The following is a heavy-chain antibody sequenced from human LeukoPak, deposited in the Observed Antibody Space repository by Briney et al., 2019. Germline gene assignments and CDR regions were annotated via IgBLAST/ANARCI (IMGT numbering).Heavy chain of an antibody. CDR2: ISGNGGGT. V-gene: IGHV3-23*01. CDR1: GFTFNNYA. J-gene: IGHJ4*02. CDR3: AKGASNSWTSLDY. D-gene: IGHD6-13*01. Sequence: GGSLKLSCAASGFTFNNYAMSWVRQAPGKGLEWVSTISGNGGGTYYADSVKGRFTISRDNSRNTLYVQMNSLRAEDTALYYCAKGASNSWTSLDYWGQGSLVTVSS.